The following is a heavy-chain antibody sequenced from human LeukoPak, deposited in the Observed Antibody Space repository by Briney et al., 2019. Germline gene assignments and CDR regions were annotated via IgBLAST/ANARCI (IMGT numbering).Heavy chain of an antibody. CDR1: GYTFTSYG. V-gene: IGHV1-18*01. CDR3: ARDVVYYGSGSYYNSSFDY. CDR2: ISAYNGNT. J-gene: IGHJ4*02. Sequence: ASVKVSCKASGYTFTSYGISWVRQAPGQGLEWMGWISAYNGNTNYAQKLQGRVTRTTDTSTSTAYMELRSLRSDDTAVYYCARDVVYYGSGSYYNSSFDYWGQGTLVTVSS. D-gene: IGHD3-10*01.